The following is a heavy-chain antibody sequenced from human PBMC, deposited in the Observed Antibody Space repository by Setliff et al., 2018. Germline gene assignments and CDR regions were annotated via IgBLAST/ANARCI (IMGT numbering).Heavy chain of an antibody. CDR1: GDSISSYY. V-gene: IGHV4-4*07. CDR3: ARATSGWYSAYYYYMDV. Sequence: SETLSLTCTVSGDSISSYYWNWIRQPAGKGLEWIGRIYTTWSTNFTPSLKSRVTISLDTSKNQFPLNLTSVTAADTAVYYCARATSGWYSAYYYYMDVWGKGTTVTVSS. CDR2: IYTTWST. J-gene: IGHJ6*03. D-gene: IGHD6-19*01.